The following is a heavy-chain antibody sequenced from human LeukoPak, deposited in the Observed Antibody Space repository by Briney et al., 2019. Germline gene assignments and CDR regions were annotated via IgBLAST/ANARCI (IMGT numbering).Heavy chain of an antibody. D-gene: IGHD4-17*01. Sequence: SETLSLTCTVSGGSISSSSYYWGWIRQPPGKGLEWIGSIYYSGSTYYNPSLKSRVTISVDTSKNQFSLKLSSVTAADTAVYYCARGGLEGDYPDNWFDPWGQGTLVTVSS. CDR3: ARGGLEGDYPDNWFDP. V-gene: IGHV4-39*01. CDR1: GGSISSSSYY. CDR2: IYYSGST. J-gene: IGHJ5*02.